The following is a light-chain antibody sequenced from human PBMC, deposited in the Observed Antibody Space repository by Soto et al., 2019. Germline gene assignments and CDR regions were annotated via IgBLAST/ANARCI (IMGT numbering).Light chain of an antibody. V-gene: IGKV1-9*01. J-gene: IGKJ2*01. CDR2: AAF. CDR3: QQLNTYPRT. CDR1: QGIDSN. Sequence: DIQLTQSPSFLSASVGDRVIITCRASQGIDSNLAWYQQKPGQAPKLLIYAAFSLQSKVPSRFSGSGSGTEFTLTITSLQPEDFATYYCQQLNTYPRTFGQGTKLDIK.